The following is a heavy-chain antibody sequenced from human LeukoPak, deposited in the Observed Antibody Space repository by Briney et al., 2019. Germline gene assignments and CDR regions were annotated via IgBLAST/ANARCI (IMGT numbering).Heavy chain of an antibody. J-gene: IGHJ6*02. CDR2: SYSGGST. D-gene: IGHD6-13*01. Sequence: GGSLRLSCAASGFTVSSNYMSWVGQAPGKGLEGVSVSYSGGSTYYVDSVKGRFTISSDNSKNKLYLQMTSLRAEDTAVYYCARAERYSSIDGMDVWGQGTTVTVSS. CDR1: GFTVSSNY. V-gene: IGHV3-66*02. CDR3: ARAERYSSIDGMDV.